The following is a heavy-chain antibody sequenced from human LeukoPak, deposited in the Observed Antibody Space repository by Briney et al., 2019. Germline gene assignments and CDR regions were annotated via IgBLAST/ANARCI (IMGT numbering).Heavy chain of an antibody. V-gene: IGHV3-53*01. CDR2: IYSGDST. Sequence: GGSLRLSCAASGFTVSSNHMSWVRQAPGKGLEWVSVIYSGDSTYYADSVKGRFTISRDNSKNTLYLQMNSLRAEDTAVYYCARDYFVTDWGQGTLITVSS. J-gene: IGHJ4*02. CDR3: ARDYFVTD. CDR1: GFTVSSNH. D-gene: IGHD3-10*02.